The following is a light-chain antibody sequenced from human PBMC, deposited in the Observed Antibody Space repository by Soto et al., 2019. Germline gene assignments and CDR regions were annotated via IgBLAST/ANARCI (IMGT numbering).Light chain of an antibody. V-gene: IGLV2-14*03. CDR3: SSYTSSSTLVV. J-gene: IGLJ1*01. CDR1: SSDVGGYNY. CDR2: DVS. Sequence: QSALTQPASVSGSPGQSITISCTGTSSDVGGYNYVSWYQHHPGKAPKLMIYDVSNRPSGVPNRFSVSNSGNTASLTISGLQAEDEADYYCSSYTSSSTLVVFGTGTKLTVL.